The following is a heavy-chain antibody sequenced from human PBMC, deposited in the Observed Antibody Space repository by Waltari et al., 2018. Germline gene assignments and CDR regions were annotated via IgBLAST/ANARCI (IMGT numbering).Heavy chain of an antibody. J-gene: IGHJ4*02. CDR1: GFTFSRYG. V-gene: IGHV3-30*18. CDR2: ISYDGSNK. D-gene: IGHD6-13*01. Sequence: QVQLVESGGGVVQPGRSLRLSCAASGFTFSRYGMHWFRTAPGKGLEWVAGISYDGSNKYYADSVKGRFTISRDNSKNTLYLQMNSLRAEDTAVDYCAKDREAGLVLYYFDYWGQGTLVTVSS. CDR3: AKDREAGLVLYYFDY.